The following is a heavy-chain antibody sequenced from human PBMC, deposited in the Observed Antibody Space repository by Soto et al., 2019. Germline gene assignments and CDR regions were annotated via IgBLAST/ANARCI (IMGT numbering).Heavy chain of an antibody. CDR1: GYSFTSYW. D-gene: IGHD5-12*01. CDR2: IYPGDSDT. J-gene: IGHJ4*02. Sequence: PGESLKISCKGSGYSFTSYWIGWVRQMPGKGLEWMGIIYPGDSDTRYSPSFQGQVTISADKSISTAYLQWSSLKASDPAMYYFARLKRDGYNYSPLYYWGQGTLVTVSS. V-gene: IGHV5-51*01. CDR3: ARLKRDGYNYSPLYY.